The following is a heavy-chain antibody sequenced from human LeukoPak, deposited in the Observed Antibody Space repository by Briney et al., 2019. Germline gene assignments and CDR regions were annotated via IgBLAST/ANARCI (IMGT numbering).Heavy chain of an antibody. CDR3: ARDSGEGVAGTKYYYYYYYMDV. Sequence: ASVKVSCKASGYTFTGYYMHWVRQAPGQGLEWMGWINPNSGGTNYAQKFQGRVTMTRDTSISTAYMELSRLRSDDTAVYYCARDSGEGVAGTKYYYYYYYMDVWGKGTTVTVSS. J-gene: IGHJ6*03. D-gene: IGHD6-19*01. CDR1: GYTFTGYY. CDR2: INPNSGGT. V-gene: IGHV1-2*02.